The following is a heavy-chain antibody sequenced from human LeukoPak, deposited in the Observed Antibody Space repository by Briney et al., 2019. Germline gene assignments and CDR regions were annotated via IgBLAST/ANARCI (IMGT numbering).Heavy chain of an antibody. CDR3: ARDKDIFWFDP. J-gene: IGHJ5*02. CDR1: GFTVSSNY. D-gene: IGHD2-15*01. CDR2: IYYSGST. Sequence: GSLRLSCAASGFTVSSNYMSWIRQHPGKGLEWIGYIYYSGSTYYNPSLKSRVTISVDTSKNQFSLKLSSVTAADTAVYYCARDKDIFWFDPWGQGTLVTVSS. V-gene: IGHV4-59*02.